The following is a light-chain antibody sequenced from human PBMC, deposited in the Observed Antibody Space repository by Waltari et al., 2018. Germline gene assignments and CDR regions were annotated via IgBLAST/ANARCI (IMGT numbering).Light chain of an antibody. CDR1: QSVSTN. CDR2: GAS. J-gene: IGKJ1*01. Sequence: EIVMTQSPATLSVSPGERATLSCGASQSVSTNLAWYQQRPGQAPRLLIYGASTRATGIPARFSGSGSGTDFTLTISSLQSEDFAVYYCQQYNNWPGTFGQGTKVEVK. CDR3: QQYNNWPGT. V-gene: IGKV3-15*01.